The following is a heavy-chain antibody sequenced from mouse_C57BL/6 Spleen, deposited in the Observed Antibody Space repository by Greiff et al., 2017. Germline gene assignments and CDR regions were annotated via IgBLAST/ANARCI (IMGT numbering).Heavy chain of an antibody. CDR3: TGRSYFDV. V-gene: IGHV6-3*01. Sequence: EVQLQQSGGGLVQPGGSMKLSCVASGFTFSNYWMTWVRQSPEKGLEWVAQIRLKSDNYATHYAESVKGRFTISRDDSKSSVYLQMNNLRAEDTGIYYCTGRSYFDVWGTGTTVTVSS. CDR1: GFTFSNYW. CDR2: IRLKSDNYAT. J-gene: IGHJ1*03.